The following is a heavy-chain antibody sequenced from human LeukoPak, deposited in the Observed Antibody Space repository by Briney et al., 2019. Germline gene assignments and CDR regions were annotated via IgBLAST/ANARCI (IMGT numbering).Heavy chain of an antibody. V-gene: IGHV1-8*01. CDR2: MNPNSGNT. D-gene: IGHD3-22*01. Sequence: ASVKVSCKASGYTFTSYDINWVRQATGQGLEWMGWMNPNSGNTGYAQKFQGRVTMTRNTSISTAYMELSSLRSEDTAVYYCARGQYYYDSSGYYSGVYYYYGMDVWGQGTTVTVSS. CDR3: ARGQYYYDSSGYYSGVYYYYGMDV. J-gene: IGHJ6*02. CDR1: GYTFTSYD.